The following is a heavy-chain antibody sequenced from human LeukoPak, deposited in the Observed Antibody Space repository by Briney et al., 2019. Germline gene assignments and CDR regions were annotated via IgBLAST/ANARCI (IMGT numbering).Heavy chain of an antibody. J-gene: IGHJ5*02. CDR1: GGSISSYY. CDR3: ARGGWFDP. Sequence: SETLSLTCTVSGGSISSYYWSWIRQPPGKGLEWIGFIYTSGSTNYNPSLKSRVTISVDTSKNQFSLKLSSVTAADTAVYYCARGGWFDPWGQGTLVTVSS. V-gene: IGHV4-4*09. CDR2: IYTSGST.